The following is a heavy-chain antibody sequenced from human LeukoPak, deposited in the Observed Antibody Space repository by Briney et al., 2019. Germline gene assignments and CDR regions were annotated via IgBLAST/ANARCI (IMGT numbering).Heavy chain of an antibody. D-gene: IGHD5-12*01. CDR2: ISSDGSRK. J-gene: IGHJ6*02. V-gene: IGHV3-30-3*01. CDR3: AKGGSGYGMDV. CDR1: GFTFSTYP. Sequence: GGSLRLSCAASGFTFSTYPMHWVRQAPGKGLEWVAVISSDGSRKYYAASVKGRFTISRDNAKNTLYLQMNSLRAEDTAVYYCAKGGSGYGMDVWGQGTTVTVSS.